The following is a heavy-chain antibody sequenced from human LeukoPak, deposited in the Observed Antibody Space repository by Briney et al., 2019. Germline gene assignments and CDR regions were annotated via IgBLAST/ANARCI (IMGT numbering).Heavy chain of an antibody. CDR2: IYTSGST. CDR1: SGYISGYY. CDR3: ARLMTGTTTAFDI. Sequence: KPSETLSLTRTVSSGYISGYYWSWIRQPAGKGLEWVGRIYTSGSTLYNPSLKSRVTMSVDTSKNQFSLNLSSVTAADTAVYYCARLMTGTTTAFDIWGQGTMVTVSS. D-gene: IGHD1-7*01. J-gene: IGHJ3*02. V-gene: IGHV4-4*07.